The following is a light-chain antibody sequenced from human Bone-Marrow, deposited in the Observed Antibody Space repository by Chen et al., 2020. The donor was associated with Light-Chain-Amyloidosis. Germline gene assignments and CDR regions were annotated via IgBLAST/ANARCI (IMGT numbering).Light chain of an antibody. CDR1: SGDVGTYNY. CDR3: SSFTSSSSYV. Sequence: QSALTPPASVSGSPGQSITISGTGTSGDVGTYNYVSWYQQHPGKAPKVMIYAVSNRPSGVSNRFSGSKSGNTASLTISGLQAEDEADYYCSSFTSSSSYVFGPGTKVTVL. J-gene: IGLJ1*01. V-gene: IGLV2-14*01. CDR2: AVS.